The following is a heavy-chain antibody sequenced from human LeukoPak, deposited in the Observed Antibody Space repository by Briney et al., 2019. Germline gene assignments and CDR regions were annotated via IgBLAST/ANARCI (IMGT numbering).Heavy chain of an antibody. D-gene: IGHD6-6*01. J-gene: IGHJ4*02. Sequence: SQTLSLTCAISGDSVSSNSAAWNWIRQSPSRGLEWLGRTYYRSKWYNDYAVSVKSRITINPDTSKNQFSLQLNSVTPEDTAVYYCARVISPQTEPGKGIAARPVGGFDYWGQGTLVTVSS. CDR2: TYYRSKWYN. CDR3: ARVISPQTEPGKGIAARPVGGFDY. V-gene: IGHV6-1*01. CDR1: GDSVSSNSAA.